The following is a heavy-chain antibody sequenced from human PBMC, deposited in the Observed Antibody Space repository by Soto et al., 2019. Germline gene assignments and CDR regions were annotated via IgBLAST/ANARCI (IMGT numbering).Heavy chain of an antibody. CDR2: IFYSGST. D-gene: IGHD2-15*01. CDR1: GVSISSTSYN. V-gene: IGHV4-39*01. J-gene: IGHJ5*02. CDR3: ARHLVVAATTYNWFDL. Sequence: ETLSLTCNVSGVSISSTSYNWGWIRQLPGKGLEWIGSIFYSGSTYYNPSPRSRVTIYIDSSKNQFSLKLSSVTAADTAVYYCARHLVVAATTYNWFDLWGQGTLVTVSS.